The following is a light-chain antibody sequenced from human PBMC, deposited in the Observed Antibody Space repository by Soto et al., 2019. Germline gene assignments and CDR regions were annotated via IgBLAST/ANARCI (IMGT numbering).Light chain of an antibody. CDR1: QSVSSSY. CDR2: GAS. V-gene: IGKV3-11*01. J-gene: IGKJ5*01. Sequence: EIVLTQSPATLSLSAGERATLSCRAIQSVSSSYLAWYQQKPGQAPRLLIYGASNRAAGIPARFSGSGSGTDFTLTINSLEPEDFAVYYCQQRSNWPPITFGQGTRLEI. CDR3: QQRSNWPPIT.